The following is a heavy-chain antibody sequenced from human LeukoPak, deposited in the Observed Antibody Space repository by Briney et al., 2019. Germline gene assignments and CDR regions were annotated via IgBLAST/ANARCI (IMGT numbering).Heavy chain of an antibody. CDR3: ARDKGDYDTSGSLFVF. V-gene: IGHV3-7*03. CDR2: IKQDGSEK. Sequence: GGSLRLSCAASGFTFSRYWMSWVRQAPRKGLEWVANIKQDGSEKYYVDSVKGRFTISRDNAKNLLYLQMNSLRADDTAVYYCARDKGDYDTSGSLFVFGGQGTLVTVSS. J-gene: IGHJ4*02. CDR1: GFTFSRYW. D-gene: IGHD3-22*01.